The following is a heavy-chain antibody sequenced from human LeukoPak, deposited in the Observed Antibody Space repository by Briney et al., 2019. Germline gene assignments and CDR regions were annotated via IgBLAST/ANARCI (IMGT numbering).Heavy chain of an antibody. J-gene: IGHJ5*02. V-gene: IGHV1-69*04. D-gene: IGHD3-22*01. CDR2: IIPILGIA. CDR3: ARDPTRYYDSSGYRRFDP. Sequence: SVKVSCKASGGTFSSYANSWVRQAPGQGLEWMGRIIPILGIANYAQKFQGRVTITADKSTSTAYMELSSLRSEDTAVYYCARDPTRYYDSSGYRRFDPWGQGTLVTVSS. CDR1: GGTFSSYA.